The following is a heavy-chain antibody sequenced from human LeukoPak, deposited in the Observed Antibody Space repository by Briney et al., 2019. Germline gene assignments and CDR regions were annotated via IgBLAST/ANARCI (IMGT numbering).Heavy chain of an antibody. V-gene: IGHV3-74*01. J-gene: IGHJ4*02. CDR1: GFTFSSYW. CDR3: ARGTYYYDSSGHYYDY. CDR2: INSDGSST. Sequence: GGSLRLSCAASGFTFSSYWMPWVRQAPGKGLVWVSRINSDGSSTSYADSVKGRFTISRDNAKNTLYLQMNSLRAEDTAVYYCARGTYYYDSSGHYYDYWGQGTLVTVSS. D-gene: IGHD3-22*01.